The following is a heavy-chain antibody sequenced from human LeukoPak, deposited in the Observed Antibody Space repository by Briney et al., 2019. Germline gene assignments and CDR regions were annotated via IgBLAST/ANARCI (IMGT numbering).Heavy chain of an antibody. Sequence: GGSLRLSCATSGLTFSSFAMSWVRQAPGKGLEWVSSISSSSSYIYYADSVKGRFTISRDNAKNSLYLQTNSLRAEDTAVYYCAELGITMIGGVWGKGTTVTISS. CDR3: AELGITMIGGV. V-gene: IGHV3-21*01. CDR2: ISSSSSYI. D-gene: IGHD3-10*02. CDR1: GLTFSSFA. J-gene: IGHJ6*04.